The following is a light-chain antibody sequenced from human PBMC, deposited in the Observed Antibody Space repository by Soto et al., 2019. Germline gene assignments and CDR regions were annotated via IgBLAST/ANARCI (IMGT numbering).Light chain of an antibody. J-gene: IGKJ1*01. CDR1: QSVTANY. V-gene: IGKV3-20*01. CDR2: AAS. CDR3: LQYGVPLWT. Sequence: EIALTQSPGTLSLSPGEIATLSCRASQSVTANYLAWYQQRPGQAPRLLIYAASIGATGVPDRFSGSGSGTDFTLTISRLEPEDFAVYYCLQYGVPLWTFGQGTTVEIK.